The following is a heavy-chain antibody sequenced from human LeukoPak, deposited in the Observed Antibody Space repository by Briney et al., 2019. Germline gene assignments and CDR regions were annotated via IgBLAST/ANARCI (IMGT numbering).Heavy chain of an antibody. CDR2: IYYSGST. J-gene: IGHJ4*02. V-gene: IGHV4-59*11. Sequence: SETLSLTCTVSGGSISSHYWSWIRQPPGKGLEWIGYIYYSGSTNYNPSLKSRVTISVDTSKNQFSLKLSSVTAADTAVYYCARGNIVATIFDYWGQGTLVTVSS. CDR1: GGSISSHY. CDR3: ARGNIVATIFDY. D-gene: IGHD5-12*01.